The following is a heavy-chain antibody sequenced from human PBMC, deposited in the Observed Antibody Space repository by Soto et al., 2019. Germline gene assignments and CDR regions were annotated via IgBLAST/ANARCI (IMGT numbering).Heavy chain of an antibody. Sequence: TLSLTCTVSGGSISSGDYYWSWIRQHPGKGLEWIGTIYFSGTTYYNPSLKSRVTISVDTSKNQFSLNLSSVTAADAAVYYCARRDRSGFSYWLDTWGQATLVTVYS. J-gene: IGHJ5*02. CDR2: IYFSGTT. CDR1: GGSISSGDYY. V-gene: IGHV4-31*03. D-gene: IGHD3-22*01. CDR3: ARRDRSGFSYWLDT.